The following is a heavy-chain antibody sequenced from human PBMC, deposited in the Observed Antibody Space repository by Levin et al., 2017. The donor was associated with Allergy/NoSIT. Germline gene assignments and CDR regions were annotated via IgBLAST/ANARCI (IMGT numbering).Heavy chain of an antibody. CDR3: AREVAAGTAGYYYYYGMDG. J-gene: IGHJ6*02. V-gene: IGHV4-59*01. D-gene: IGHD6-13*01. CDR1: GGSISSYY. CDR2: IYYSGST. Sequence: KASETLSLTCTVSGGSISSYYWSWIRQPPGKGLEWIGYIYYSGSTNYNPSLKSRVTISVDTSKNQFSLKLSSVTAADTAVYYCAREVAAGTAGYYYYYGMDGWGQGTTVTVSS.